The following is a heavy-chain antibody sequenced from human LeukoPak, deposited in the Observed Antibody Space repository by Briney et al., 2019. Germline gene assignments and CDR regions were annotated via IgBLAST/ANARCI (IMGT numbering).Heavy chain of an antibody. V-gene: IGHV1-46*01. CDR3: ARPSFLYYFDY. Sequence: ASVKVSCKASGYTFTSYYMHLVRQAPGQGLEWMGIINPSGGSTRYAQKFQGRVTMTRDTSTSTVYMELSSLRSEDTAVYYCARPSFLYYFDYWGQGTLVTVSS. CDR1: GYTFTSYY. CDR2: INPSGGST. J-gene: IGHJ4*02.